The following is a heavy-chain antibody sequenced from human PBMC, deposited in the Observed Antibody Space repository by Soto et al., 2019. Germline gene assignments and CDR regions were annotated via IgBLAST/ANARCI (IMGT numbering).Heavy chain of an antibody. Sequence: SETLSLTCAVYGGSFSGYYWSWIRQPPGKGLEWIGEINYSGSTNYNPSLKSRVTISVDTSKNQFSLKLSSVTAADTAVYYCARGELLEWLLDYWGQGTLVTVSS. J-gene: IGHJ4*02. CDR3: ARGELLEWLLDY. CDR1: GGSFSGYY. CDR2: INYSGST. D-gene: IGHD3-3*01. V-gene: IGHV4-34*01.